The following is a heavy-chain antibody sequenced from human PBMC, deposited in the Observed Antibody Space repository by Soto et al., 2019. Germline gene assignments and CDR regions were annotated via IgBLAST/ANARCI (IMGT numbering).Heavy chain of an antibody. D-gene: IGHD3-10*01. V-gene: IGHV4-39*01. Sequence: SETLSLTCTVSGGSISGSSYYWAWIRQPPGKGLEWIGSWYFSGTTYYSPSLKSRVTISVDTSKNQFSLRLSSLTAADTAVYSCARGGKCVSMIRGFDFWGQGALVTVSS. CDR2: WYFSGTT. CDR1: GGSISGSSYY. J-gene: IGHJ4*02. CDR3: ARGGKCVSMIRGFDF.